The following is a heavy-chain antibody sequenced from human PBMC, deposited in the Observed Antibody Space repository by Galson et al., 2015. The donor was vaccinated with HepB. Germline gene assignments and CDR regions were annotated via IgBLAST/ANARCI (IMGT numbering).Heavy chain of an antibody. D-gene: IGHD1/OR15-1a*01. CDR3: ARETIRHFHGMDV. CDR1: GYVFSGYY. Sequence: SVKVSCKASGYVFSGYYIHWVRQAPGQGLEWMGWINPNNGDKKYAQEFQGRVTITRDTSIRTAYLEMSRLRLDDTAIYYCARETIRHFHGMDVWGPGTTVTVPS. CDR2: INPNNGDK. J-gene: IGHJ6*01. V-gene: IGHV1-2*02.